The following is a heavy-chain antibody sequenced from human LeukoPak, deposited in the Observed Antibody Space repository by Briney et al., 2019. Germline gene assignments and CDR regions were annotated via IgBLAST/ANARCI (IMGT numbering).Heavy chain of an antibody. V-gene: IGHV1-46*01. D-gene: IGHD4-17*01. Sequence: GASVKVSCKASGYTFTNYHMHWVRQAPGQGLEWMGIINPSGGITNYAQKFQGRVTMTRYISTSTVYMELSSLRAEDTAVYYCTKYGHSPYFDSWGQGTLVTVSS. J-gene: IGHJ4*02. CDR3: TKYGHSPYFDS. CDR2: INPSGGIT. CDR1: GYTFTNYH.